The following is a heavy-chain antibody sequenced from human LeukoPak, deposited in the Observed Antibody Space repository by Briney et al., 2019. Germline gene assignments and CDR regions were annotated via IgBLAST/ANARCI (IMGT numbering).Heavy chain of an antibody. D-gene: IGHD3-22*01. CDR1: GGSISSYY. CDR3: ARVLGSSGFYYFDC. V-gene: IGHV4-59*01. J-gene: IGHJ4*02. CDR2: IHYSGST. Sequence: SETLSLTCTVSGGSISSYYWSWIRQSPEKGLEWIGYIHYSGSTNYNPSLTSRVTISVDRPKNQFSLKLSPVTAADTAVYYCARVLGSSGFYYFDCWGQGTLVTVSS.